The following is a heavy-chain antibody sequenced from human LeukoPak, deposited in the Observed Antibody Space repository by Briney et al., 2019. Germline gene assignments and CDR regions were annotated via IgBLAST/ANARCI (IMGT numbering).Heavy chain of an antibody. CDR3: ARGTAGGVINWGIDY. CDR1: GLTFSRYN. J-gene: IGHJ4*02. CDR2: IGTSSNNI. Sequence: GSLRLSCPASGLTFSRYNMNWVRQAPGKGLEWVSSIGTSSNNIYYTDSVKGRFTISRDNAKNSLYLQVDSLRAEDTAVYYCARGTAGGVINWGIDYWGQGTLVTVSS. V-gene: IGHV3-21*01. D-gene: IGHD3-16*02.